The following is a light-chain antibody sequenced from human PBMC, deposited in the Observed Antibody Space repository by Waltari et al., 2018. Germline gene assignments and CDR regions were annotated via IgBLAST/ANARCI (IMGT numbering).Light chain of an antibody. CDR3: QSYYINNWV. CDR2: EDN. Sequence: NFVLTQPHSVSESPGKTVTFSCTRSSGNIASNYVQLYQQLPGSSPTTMIYEDNLRPSGVPDLFSGSIDSSSNSASLTISVLKTEDETDYYCQSYYINNWVFGGGTKLTVL. CDR1: SGNIASNY. J-gene: IGLJ3*02. V-gene: IGLV6-57*01.